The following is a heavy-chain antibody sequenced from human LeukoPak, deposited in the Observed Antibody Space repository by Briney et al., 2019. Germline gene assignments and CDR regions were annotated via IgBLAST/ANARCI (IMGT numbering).Heavy chain of an antibody. CDR2: ISYDGINQ. CDR1: GFTFSSYA. V-gene: IGHV3-30*04. J-gene: IGHJ4*02. CDR3: TLTTFGVVYYFDY. D-gene: IGHD1/OR15-1a*01. Sequence: GGSLRLSCATSGFTFSSYAMHWVRQAPGKGLEWVALISYDGINQYYADSVKGRFIISRDNSKNTLYLQLNSLRLEDTTVYYCTLTTFGVVYYFDYWGQGTLVTVSS.